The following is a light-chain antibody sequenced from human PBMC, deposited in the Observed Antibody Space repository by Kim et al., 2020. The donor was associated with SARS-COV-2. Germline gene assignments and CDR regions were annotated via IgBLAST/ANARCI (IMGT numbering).Light chain of an antibody. V-gene: IGKV6-21*01. J-gene: IGKJ2*01. CDR1: QSIGSS. Sequence: SVTPKEKVTITCRASQSIGSSLHWYQQKPDQSPKLLIKYASQSFSGVPSRFSGSGSGTDFTLTINSLEAEDAATYYYHQSSSLPYTFGQGTKLEI. CDR3: HQSSSLPYT. CDR2: YAS.